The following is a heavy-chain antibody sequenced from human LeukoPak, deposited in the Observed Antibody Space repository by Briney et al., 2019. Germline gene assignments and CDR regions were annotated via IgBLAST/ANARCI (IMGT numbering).Heavy chain of an antibody. D-gene: IGHD6-19*01. CDR2: IYTSGST. J-gene: IGHJ4*02. CDR3: ARAQKIGWFFDY. CDR1: GGSISSSNW. Sequence: SETLSLTCAVSGGSISSSNWWSWVRQPPGKGLEWIGRIYTSGSTNYNPSLKSRVTISVDTSKNQFSLKLSSVTAADTAVYYCARAQKIGWFFDYWGQGTLVTVSS. V-gene: IGHV4-4*02.